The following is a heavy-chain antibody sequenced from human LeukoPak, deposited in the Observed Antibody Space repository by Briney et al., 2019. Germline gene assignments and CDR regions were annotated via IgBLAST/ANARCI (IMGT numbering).Heavy chain of an antibody. CDR2: IKSKTDGGTT. CDR1: GFTFRNAS. J-gene: IGHJ4*02. CDR3: AHRDTTMVRVDY. Sequence: GGSLRLSCAASGFTFRNASMSWVRQAPGKGLEWVGRIKSKTDGGTTDYAAPVKGRFTISRDDSKNTLYLQMNSLTTEDTAVYFCAHRDTTMVRVDYWGQGTLVTVSS. V-gene: IGHV3-15*01. D-gene: IGHD5-18*01.